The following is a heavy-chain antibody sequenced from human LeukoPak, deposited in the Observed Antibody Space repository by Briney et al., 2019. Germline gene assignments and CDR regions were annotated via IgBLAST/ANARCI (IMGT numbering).Heavy chain of an antibody. Sequence: ASVKVSCKASGYTFTGYYMHWVRQAPGQGLEWMGWINPNSGGTNYAQKFQGRVTMTRDTSITTAYMEMSRLRSDDTALYYCARSPHILTGENFDYWGQGTLVTVSS. CDR3: ARSPHILTGENFDY. D-gene: IGHD3-9*01. CDR1: GYTFTGYY. J-gene: IGHJ4*02. CDR2: INPNSGGT. V-gene: IGHV1-2*02.